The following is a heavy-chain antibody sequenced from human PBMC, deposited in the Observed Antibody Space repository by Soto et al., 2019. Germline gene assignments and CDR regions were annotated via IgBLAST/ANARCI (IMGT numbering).Heavy chain of an antibody. CDR1: GGSISSGDYY. D-gene: IGHD6-19*01. J-gene: IGHJ6*03. CDR3: ARHLYSSYYYYMDV. V-gene: IGHV4-30-4*01. Sequence: SETLSLTCTVSGGSISSGDYYWSWIRQPPGKGLEWIGYIYYSGSTYYNPSLKSRVTISVDTSKNQFSLKLSSVTAADTAVYYCARHLYSSYYYYMDVWGKGTTVTVSS. CDR2: IYYSGST.